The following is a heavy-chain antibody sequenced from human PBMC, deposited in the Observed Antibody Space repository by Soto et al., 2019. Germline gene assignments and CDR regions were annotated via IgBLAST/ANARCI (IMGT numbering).Heavy chain of an antibody. CDR3: AKQNQFGY. Sequence: QVQLVESGGGVVQPGRSLRLSCAASGFTFSSYGMHWVRQAPGKGLEWVAVISYDGSNKYYADSVKGRLTISGDNSKTTLYLQMNSLRAEDTAVYYCAKQNQFGYWGQGTLVTVSS. CDR1: GFTFSSYG. V-gene: IGHV3-30*18. J-gene: IGHJ4*02. CDR2: ISYDGSNK.